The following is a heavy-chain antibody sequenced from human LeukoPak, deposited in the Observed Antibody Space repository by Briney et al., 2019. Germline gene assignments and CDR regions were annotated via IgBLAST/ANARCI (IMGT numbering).Heavy chain of an antibody. D-gene: IGHD3-9*01. CDR1: GYTFINYG. Sequence: ASVKVSCKASGYTFINYGISWVRQAPGQGLEWMGWISGYNGNIKIVQKFRGRFTMTTDTSTSTAYIELRSLRSDDTALFFKQKTAYDILTGYFQPNWFDPWGQGTLVTVSS. CDR2: ISGYNGNI. J-gene: IGHJ5*02. V-gene: IGHV1-18*01. CDR3: QKTAYDILTGYFQPNWFDP.